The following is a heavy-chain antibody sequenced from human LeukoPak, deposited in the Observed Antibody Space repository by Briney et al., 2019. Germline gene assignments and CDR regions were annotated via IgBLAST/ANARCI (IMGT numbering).Heavy chain of an antibody. CDR3: ARDMYYYDSRLPGI. Sequence: HPGGSLRLSCAASGFTFSSYAMHWVRQAPGKGLEWVANIKQDGSEKYYVDSVKGRFTISRDNSKNTLYLQMNSLRAEDTAVYYCARDMYYYDSRLPGIWGQGTMVTVSS. V-gene: IGHV3-7*01. D-gene: IGHD3-22*01. J-gene: IGHJ3*02. CDR1: GFTFSSYA. CDR2: IKQDGSEK.